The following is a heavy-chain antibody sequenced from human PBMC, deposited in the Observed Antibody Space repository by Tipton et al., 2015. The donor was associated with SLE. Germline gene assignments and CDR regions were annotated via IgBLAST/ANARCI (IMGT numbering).Heavy chain of an antibody. CDR1: GGSISSHY. D-gene: IGHD4-11*01. Sequence: TLSLTCTVSGGSISSHYWSWIRQPPGEGLEWIGYIYYNGTTNYNPSLKSRVTISVDTSKNQFSLKLSSVTAADTAVYYCARGIYSNNGWDYFYYYMDILGKGTTVTVSS. J-gene: IGHJ6*03. V-gene: IGHV4-59*08. CDR2: IYYNGTT. CDR3: ARGIYSNNGWDYFYYYMDI.